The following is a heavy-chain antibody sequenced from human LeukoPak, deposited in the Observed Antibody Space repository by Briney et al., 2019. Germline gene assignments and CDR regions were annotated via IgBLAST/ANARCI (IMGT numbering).Heavy chain of an antibody. D-gene: IGHD6-13*01. Sequence: GGCLRLSCAASGFTFSSSAMSWVRQARGKGLEWDSGISGSGGSTYYADSVKGRFTISRDHSKHTLYIQMNSLRADGPSVYDCVIDDNGGIRADWF. CDR3: VIDDNGGIRADWF. CDR2: ISGSGGST. V-gene: IGHV3-23*01. J-gene: IGHJ5*01. CDR1: GFTFSSSA.